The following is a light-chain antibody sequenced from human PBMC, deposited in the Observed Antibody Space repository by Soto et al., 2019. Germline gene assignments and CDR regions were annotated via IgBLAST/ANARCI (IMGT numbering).Light chain of an antibody. J-gene: IGKJ1*01. CDR2: VHP. CDR1: QSVSSN. V-gene: IGKV3-15*01. Sequence: EIVMTQSPATLSVSPGERATLSCRASQSVSSNLAWYQQKPGQAPGSSSMVHPPGPLVSQPGSVAVGLGQSSLSPSAACSLKILQFYYCQQYNNWPRTFGQGTKVEIK. CDR3: QQYNNWPRT.